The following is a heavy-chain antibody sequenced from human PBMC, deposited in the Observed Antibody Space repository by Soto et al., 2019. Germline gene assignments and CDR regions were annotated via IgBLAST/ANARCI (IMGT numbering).Heavy chain of an antibody. CDR3: ARDTTYCSGGSCYSYYFDY. CDR1: GFTVSSNY. D-gene: IGHD2-15*01. CDR2: IYSGGST. V-gene: IGHV3-66*01. Sequence: GGSLRLSCAASGFTVSSNYMSWVRQAPGKGLEWVSVIYSGGSTYYADSVKGRFTISRDNSKNTLYLQMNSLRAEDTAVYYCARDTTYCSGGSCYSYYFDYWGQGTLVTVSS. J-gene: IGHJ4*02.